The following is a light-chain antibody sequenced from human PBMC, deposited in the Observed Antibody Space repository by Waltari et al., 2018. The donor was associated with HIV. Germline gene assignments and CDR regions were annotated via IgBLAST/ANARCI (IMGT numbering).Light chain of an antibody. CDR2: WAS. Sequence: DIVMTQSPDSLAVSLGERVPINCKSSQSVLYSSNNKNYLAWYQQKPGQPPKLLIYWASTRESGVPDRFSGSGSGTDFTLTISSLQAEDVAVYYCQQYYSTPWTFGQGTKVEIK. V-gene: IGKV4-1*01. CDR1: QSVLYSSNNKNY. CDR3: QQYYSTPWT. J-gene: IGKJ1*01.